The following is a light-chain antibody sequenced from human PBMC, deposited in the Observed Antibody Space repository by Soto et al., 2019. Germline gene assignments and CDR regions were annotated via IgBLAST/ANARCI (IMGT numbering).Light chain of an antibody. CDR3: QQYHSTPLT. J-gene: IGKJ4*01. V-gene: IGKV4-1*01. CDR1: QSVLYTSNNKNY. Sequence: DIVMTQSPDSLAVSLGERATINCKSSQSVLYTSNNKNYLAWYQQKPGQPPKLLIYWASTRESGVPDRFSGSGSGTDFTLTISSLQAEDVAVYYCQQYHSTPLTFGGGTEVEIK. CDR2: WAS.